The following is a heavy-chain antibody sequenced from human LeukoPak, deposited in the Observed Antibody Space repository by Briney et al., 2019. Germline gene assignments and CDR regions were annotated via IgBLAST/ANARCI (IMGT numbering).Heavy chain of an antibody. Sequence: GESLRLACAASGFRFSSYAMSWVRQAPGKGLEWVSAISGSGVSTYYADSVKGRFTVSRDNSKNTLYLQMSSLRAEDTAVYYCARGRYGWLPFDYWGQGTLVTVSS. J-gene: IGHJ4*02. CDR3: ARGRYGWLPFDY. D-gene: IGHD3-16*01. CDR1: GFRFSSYA. CDR2: ISGSGVST. V-gene: IGHV3-23*01.